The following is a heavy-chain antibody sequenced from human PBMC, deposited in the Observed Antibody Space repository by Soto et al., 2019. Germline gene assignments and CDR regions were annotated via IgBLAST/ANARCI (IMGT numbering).Heavy chain of an antibody. Sequence: QVQLEQYGVEMRKPGASVKVSCKASGHTFITFGVSWVRQAPGQGLEWMGWINNRNGNTNYAQKFQGRVSMTRDTSTTTVYMELRSLTSDDAAVYFCARVTNPWHHKYGDSWGQGTLVIVSS. CDR3: ARVTNPWHHKYGDS. J-gene: IGHJ4*02. D-gene: IGHD3-3*01. CDR2: INNRNGNT. CDR1: GHTFITFG. V-gene: IGHV1-18*01.